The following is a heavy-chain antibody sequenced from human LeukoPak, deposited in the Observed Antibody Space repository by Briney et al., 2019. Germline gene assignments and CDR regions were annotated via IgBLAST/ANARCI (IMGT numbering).Heavy chain of an antibody. CDR1: GFTFSSYA. V-gene: IGHV3-23*01. CDR3: AKDPPGVGYDGSGYYYA. D-gene: IGHD3-22*01. Sequence: AGGSLRLSCAASGFTFSSYAMSWVRQAPGKGLEWVSVISGGGGSTYYAAHETGRFIISRDNSKNALYLQMNSLRAEDTAVYYCAKDPPGVGYDGSGYYYAWGQGTLVTVSS. CDR2: ISGGGGST. J-gene: IGHJ5*02.